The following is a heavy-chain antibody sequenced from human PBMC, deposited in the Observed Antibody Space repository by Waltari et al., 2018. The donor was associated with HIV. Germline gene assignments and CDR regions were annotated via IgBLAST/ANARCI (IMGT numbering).Heavy chain of an antibody. J-gene: IGHJ4*02. CDR3: ARGQDSSGWCDY. V-gene: IGHV1-8*01. CDR1: GYTFPSYA. Sequence: QVQLVQSGAEVMKPGASVKVSCKASGYTFPSYAINWVRQATGQGLEWMGWMNPNSGNTGYAQKFQGRVTMTRNTSISTAYMELSSLRSEDTAVYYCARGQDSSGWCDYWGQGTLVTVSS. CDR2: MNPNSGNT. D-gene: IGHD6-19*01.